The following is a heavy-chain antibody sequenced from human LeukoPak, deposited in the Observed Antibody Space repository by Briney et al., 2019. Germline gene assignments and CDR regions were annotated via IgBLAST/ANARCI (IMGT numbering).Heavy chain of an antibody. D-gene: IGHD6-19*01. V-gene: IGHV4-59*01. CDR3: ARDGSSGWYGSFDY. CDR1: GGSISSYY. J-gene: IGHJ4*02. CDR2: IYYSGST. Sequence: PSETLSLTCTVSGGSISSYYWSWIRQPLGKGLEWIGYIYYSGSTNYNPSLKSRVTISVDTSKNQFSLKLSSVTAADTAVYYCARDGSSGWYGSFDYWGQGTLVTVSS.